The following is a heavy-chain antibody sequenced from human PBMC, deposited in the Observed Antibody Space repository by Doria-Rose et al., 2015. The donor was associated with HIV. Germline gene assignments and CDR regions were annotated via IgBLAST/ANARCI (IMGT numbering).Heavy chain of an antibody. CDR1: GVSLSSPGMG. J-gene: IGHJ4*02. CDR3: ARIESSRWYHKYYFDF. Sequence: QESGPVLVKPTETLTLTCTVSGVSLSSPGMGVSWIRQPPGKALEWLADIFSDDEGSYTTSLKSRLTISRGTSKGQVVLTMTDMDPVDTATYYCARIESSRWYHKYYFDFWGQGTLVIVSA. CDR2: IFSDDEG. V-gene: IGHV2-26*01. D-gene: IGHD6-13*01.